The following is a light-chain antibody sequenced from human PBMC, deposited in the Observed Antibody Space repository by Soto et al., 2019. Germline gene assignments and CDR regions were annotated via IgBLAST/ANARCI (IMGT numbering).Light chain of an antibody. CDR2: DNN. Sequence: QSVLTQPPSVSAAPGQKVTISCSGSSSNIGNNYVSWYQQLPGTAPKVLIDDNNKRPSGIPDRCSASKSGASATLGITGLQTWDEADYYCGTWDSSLSAMVFGGGTKLTVL. J-gene: IGLJ3*02. CDR3: GTWDSSLSAMV. V-gene: IGLV1-51*01. CDR1: SSNIGNNY.